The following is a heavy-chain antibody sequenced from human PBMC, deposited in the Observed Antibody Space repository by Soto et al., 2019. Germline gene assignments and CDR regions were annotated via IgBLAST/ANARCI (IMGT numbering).Heavy chain of an antibody. J-gene: IGHJ4*02. CDR1: GGTFSSYA. D-gene: IGHD3-22*01. Sequence: QVQLVQSGAEVKKPGSSVKVSCKASGGTFSSYAISWVRQAPGQGLEWMGGIIPIFGTANYAQKSQGRVTITADESTSTAYMELSSLRSEDTAVYYCASSPPDSSGPDFDYWGQGTLVTVSS. V-gene: IGHV1-69*12. CDR3: ASSPPDSSGPDFDY. CDR2: IIPIFGTA.